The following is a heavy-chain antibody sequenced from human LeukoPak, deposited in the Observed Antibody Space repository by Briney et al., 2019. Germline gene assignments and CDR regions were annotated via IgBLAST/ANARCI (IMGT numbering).Heavy chain of an antibody. D-gene: IGHD6-25*01. CDR1: GFTFSSYG. V-gene: IGHV3-30*02. Sequence: GGSLRLSCAASGFTFSSYGMHWVRQAPGKGLEWVTFIRYDGSNKYYADSVKGRFTISRDNSKNTLYLQMNSLRAEDTAVYYWAKDRFSSGPSHGIFDYGGQGTRVTVSP. CDR2: IRYDGSNK. CDR3: AKDRFSSGPSHGIFDY. J-gene: IGHJ4*02.